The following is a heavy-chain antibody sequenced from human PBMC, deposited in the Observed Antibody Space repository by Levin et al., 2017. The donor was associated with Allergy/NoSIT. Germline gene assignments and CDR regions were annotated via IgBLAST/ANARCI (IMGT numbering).Heavy chain of an antibody. Sequence: SQTLSLTCTFSGGSIRTSTFYWAWIRQPPGKGLEWIGSVFYNGSTWYNPSLKSRVTISVDTAKNQFSLKLHSMTAADTAVYFCARHCTGNTCYYYYYYGLEVWGPGTTVTVSS. J-gene: IGHJ6*02. D-gene: IGHD2-8*02. V-gene: IGHV4-39*01. CDR1: GGSIRTSTFY. CDR2: VFYNGST. CDR3: ARHCTGNTCYYYYYYGLEV.